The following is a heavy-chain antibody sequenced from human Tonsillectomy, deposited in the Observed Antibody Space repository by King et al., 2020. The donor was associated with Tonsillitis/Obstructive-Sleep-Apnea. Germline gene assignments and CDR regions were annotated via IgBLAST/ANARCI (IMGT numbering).Heavy chain of an antibody. CDR3: ARRGPDNIGHYSYSLDV. CDR1: GFSFTSYW. J-gene: IGHJ6*02. CDR2: IYPEDSDT. V-gene: IGHV5-51*03. Sequence: QLVQSGAEMKKPGEPLRISCKGSGFSFTSYWIGWVRQMPGKGLEWMGIIYPEDSDTRYSPSFQGQVTISADKSLSTAYLQWSSLKASYTATYYCARRGPDNIGHYSYSLDVWGQGATVTVSS. D-gene: IGHD2-21*01.